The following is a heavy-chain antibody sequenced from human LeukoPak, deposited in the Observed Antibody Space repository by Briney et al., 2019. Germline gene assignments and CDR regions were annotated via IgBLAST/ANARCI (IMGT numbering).Heavy chain of an antibody. J-gene: IGHJ4*02. CDR2: ISAAGGTT. D-gene: IGHD1-26*01. CDR3: ARAASGTYSRFDY. V-gene: IGHV3-23*01. CDR1: GFTFSTNP. Sequence: PGGPLSLSCEASGFTFSTNPMSWFRQAPGKGLDGFSTISAAGGTTYYANSVRGRFTISRDNSKNTLYLQMHSLGAEDTAVYYCARAASGTYSRFDYWGQGTLVTVSS.